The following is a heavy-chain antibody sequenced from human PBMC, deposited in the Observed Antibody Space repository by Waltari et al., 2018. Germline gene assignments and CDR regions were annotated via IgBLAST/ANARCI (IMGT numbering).Heavy chain of an antibody. V-gene: IGHV4-38-2*01. CDR1: GYSISSGYY. Sequence: QVQLQESGPGLVKPSETLSLTCAVSGYSISSGYYWCWIRQPPGKGLEWICGIYHSGCTYYNPSRKCRVTRSVDTSKNQFSLKLSSGTAADTAVYYCARRGGPYGVFDYWGQGTLVTVSS. CDR3: ARRGGPYGVFDY. D-gene: IGHD3-10*01. J-gene: IGHJ4*02. CDR2: IYHSGCT.